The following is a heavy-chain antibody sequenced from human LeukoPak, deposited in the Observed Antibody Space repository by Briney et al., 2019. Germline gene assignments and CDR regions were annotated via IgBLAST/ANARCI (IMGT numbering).Heavy chain of an antibody. CDR3: AKGARAPFHCSSTSCHPDAFDI. V-gene: IGHV3-74*01. CDR2: INTDGSST. Sequence: PGGSLRLSCAASGFTFSSYWMHWVRQAPGKGLVWVSRINTDGSSTSYADSVKGRFTISRDNAKNTLYLQMNSLRAEDTAVYYCAKGARAPFHCSSTSCHPDAFDIWGQGTMVTVSS. J-gene: IGHJ3*02. D-gene: IGHD2-2*01. CDR1: GFTFSSYW.